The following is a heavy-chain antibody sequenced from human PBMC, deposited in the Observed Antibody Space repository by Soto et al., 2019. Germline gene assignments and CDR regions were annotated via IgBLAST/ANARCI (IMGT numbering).Heavy chain of an antibody. J-gene: IGHJ4*02. Sequence: EVQLLESGGALVHPGESLRLSCAASGFSFSSHPLSWVRQAPGKGLEWVSAIDGTGSDTHYADSVKGRFAVSRDHSKNMVHLPMNSLRGEDTAIYSCVKLNWEQRVEGSGGYWGQGTLVTVSS. CDR1: GFSFSSHP. D-gene: IGHD1-26*01. CDR3: VKLNWEQRVEGSGGY. V-gene: IGHV3-23*01. CDR2: IDGTGSDT.